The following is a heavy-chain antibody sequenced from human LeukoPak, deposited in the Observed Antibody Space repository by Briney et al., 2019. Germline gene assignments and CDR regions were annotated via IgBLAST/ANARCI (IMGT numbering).Heavy chain of an antibody. CDR2: IKEDGAAK. Sequence: PGGSLRLSCTASGFTFSNYWMTWVRQAPGKGLEWVANIKEDGAAKYYVDSVKGRFTISGDNAKNSLYLQMSSLRAEDTALYYCARAVTEQGGYYASATYYNLYDYCGQGTLVTVSS. CDR3: ARAVTEQGGYYASATYYNLYDY. D-gene: IGHD3-10*01. CDR1: GFTFSNYW. J-gene: IGHJ4*02. V-gene: IGHV3-7*01.